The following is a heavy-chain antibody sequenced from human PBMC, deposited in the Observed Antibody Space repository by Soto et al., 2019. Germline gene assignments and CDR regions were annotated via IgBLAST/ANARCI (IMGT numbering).Heavy chain of an antibody. J-gene: IGHJ4*02. CDR1: GFNVGAFA. Sequence: GGSLRLSCAASGFNVGAFAVNWVRQAPGKGLEWVSGISVSDAFIYYADSVRGRFSISRDASENILYLQMNSLRVDDRALYYCTRETVAGITGLDHWRPGTLVTVSS. CDR2: ISVSDAFI. CDR3: TRETVAGITGLDH. D-gene: IGHD1-20*01. V-gene: IGHV3-23*01.